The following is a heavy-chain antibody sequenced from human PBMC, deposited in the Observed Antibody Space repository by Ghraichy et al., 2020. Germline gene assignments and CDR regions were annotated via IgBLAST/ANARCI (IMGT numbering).Heavy chain of an antibody. J-gene: IGHJ6*02. CDR3: ARGSKVVRFYYYDGMDV. D-gene: IGHD4-23*01. Sequence: GGSLRLSCVGSGFTFSSYSMNWVRQSPGKGLEWVSYITSSSRTISYADSVKGRFTISRDNAQNSLYLQMNSLRDEDKAVYYCARGSKVVRFYYYDGMDVWGQGTTVTVSS. V-gene: IGHV3-48*02. CDR1: GFTFSSYS. CDR2: ITSSSRTI.